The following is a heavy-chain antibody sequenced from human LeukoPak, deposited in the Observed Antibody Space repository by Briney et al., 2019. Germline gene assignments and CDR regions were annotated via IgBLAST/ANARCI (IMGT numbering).Heavy chain of an antibody. CDR1: GFTFSNYA. Sequence: GGSLRLSCATSGFTFSNYAIHWVRQAPGKGLEWVADISFDGDNEYYADSVRGRFMISRDNSKNTLYLQMNSLRAEDTAVYYCARAVYGYWFDPWGQGTLVTVSS. D-gene: IGHD5/OR15-5a*01. CDR2: ISFDGDNE. V-gene: IGHV3-30-3*01. CDR3: ARAVYGYWFDP. J-gene: IGHJ5*02.